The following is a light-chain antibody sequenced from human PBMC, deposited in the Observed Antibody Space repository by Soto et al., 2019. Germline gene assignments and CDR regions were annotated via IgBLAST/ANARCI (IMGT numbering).Light chain of an antibody. CDR2: EVD. CDR1: TSDVAYYDL. V-gene: IGLV2-23*02. J-gene: IGLJ2*01. CDR3: CTYAGRVLK. Sequence: QSALTQPASVSGSPGQSITISCAGTTSDVAYYDLVSWYQQHPGRAPKLLIYEVDKRPLGIPVRFSGSKSGATASLTISGLLHEDESVYFCCTYAGRVLKFGGGTKLTVL.